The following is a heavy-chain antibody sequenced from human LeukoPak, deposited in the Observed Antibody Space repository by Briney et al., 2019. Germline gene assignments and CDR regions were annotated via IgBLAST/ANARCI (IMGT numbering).Heavy chain of an antibody. CDR3: ARSSSRSSGYYGLTEYFQH. CDR1: GFTFSSYA. V-gene: IGHV3-30-3*01. CDR2: TSYDGSNK. Sequence: GGSLRLSCAASGFTFSSYAMHWVRQAPGKGLEWVAVTSYDGSNKYYADSVKGRFTISRDNSKNTLYLQMNSPRAEDTAVYYCARSSSRSSGYYGLTEYFQHWGQGTLVTVSS. J-gene: IGHJ1*01. D-gene: IGHD3-22*01.